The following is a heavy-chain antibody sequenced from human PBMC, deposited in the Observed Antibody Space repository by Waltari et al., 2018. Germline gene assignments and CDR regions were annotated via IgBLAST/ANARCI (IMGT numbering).Heavy chain of an antibody. J-gene: IGHJ6*03. Sequence: GGGVVQPGRSLRLSCAVSGFTFSSYGMHWVRQAPGKGLEWVSALWFDGSSKYYADSVKGRFTISRDNSKNTLFLQMNSLRAEDTAMYYCAKDTGRYYYYMDVWGKGTTVTVSS. CDR2: LWFDGSSK. CDR3: AKDTGRYYYYMDV. V-gene: IGHV3-30*18. D-gene: IGHD4-17*01. CDR1: GFTFSSYG.